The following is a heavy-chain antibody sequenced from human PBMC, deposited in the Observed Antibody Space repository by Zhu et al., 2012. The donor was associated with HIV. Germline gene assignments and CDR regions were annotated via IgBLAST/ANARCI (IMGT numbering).Heavy chain of an antibody. CDR2: IYYTGTT. CDR1: GDSMSNYY. J-gene: IGHJ3*02. Sequence: QVQLQESGPRLVRPSETLSLTCTVSGDSMSNYYWSWIRQPPGKGLEWIGYIYYTGTTNYNPSLKSRVTISIERSKNQFSLKLASVTAADTAVYYCARDSPLYYDNDGYPLWGXFDIWGHGTVVTVSS. V-gene: IGHV4-59*01. D-gene: IGHD3-22*01. CDR3: ARDSPLYYDNDGYPLWGXFDI.